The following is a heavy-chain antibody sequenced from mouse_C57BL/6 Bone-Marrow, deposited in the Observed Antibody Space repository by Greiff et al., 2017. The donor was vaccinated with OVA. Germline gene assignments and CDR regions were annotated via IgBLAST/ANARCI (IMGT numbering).Heavy chain of an antibody. V-gene: IGHV14-1*01. CDR2: IDPEDGAT. CDR1: GFTIQDYY. D-gene: IGHD2-1*01. Sequence: EVQLQQSGAELVRPGASVKLSCTASGFTIQDYYMHWVKQRPEQGLEWIGRIDPEDGATEYAPKFQGKATMTADTSSNTAYLQRSSLTSEDTAVYYCTTSYGNYVVAYWGQGTLVTVSA. CDR3: TTSYGNYVVAY. J-gene: IGHJ3*01.